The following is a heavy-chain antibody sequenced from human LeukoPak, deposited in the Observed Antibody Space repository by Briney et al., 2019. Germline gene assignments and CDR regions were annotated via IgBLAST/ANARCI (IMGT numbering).Heavy chain of an antibody. D-gene: IGHD6-13*01. CDR1: GFTFSSYA. CDR2: ISYDGSNK. V-gene: IGHV3-30*15. J-gene: IGHJ4*02. CDR3: ARGRIGIAAAVRGNYFDY. Sequence: PGRSLRLSCAASGFTFSSYAMHWVRQAPGKGLEWVAVISYDGSNKYYADSVTGRFTFSRDNSKNTLFLQMSSLRAEDTAVYYCARGRIGIAAAVRGNYFDYWGQGTLVTVSS.